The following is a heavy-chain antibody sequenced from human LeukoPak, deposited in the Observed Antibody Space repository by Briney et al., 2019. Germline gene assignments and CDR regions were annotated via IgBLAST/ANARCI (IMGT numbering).Heavy chain of an antibody. CDR2: INAGNGGT. CDR3: VGDVCGAPCYPGGY. V-gene: IGHV1-3*01. Sequence: ASVKVSCKASGYTFSRYVVHWVRQAPGQRPEWMGWINAGNGGTKYSQNFQGRVTITWDRSANTAYMELSSLTPEDPALYSWVGDVCGAPCYPGGYWGQGPLVAVS. D-gene: IGHD2-21*01. J-gene: IGHJ4*02. CDR1: GYTFSRYV.